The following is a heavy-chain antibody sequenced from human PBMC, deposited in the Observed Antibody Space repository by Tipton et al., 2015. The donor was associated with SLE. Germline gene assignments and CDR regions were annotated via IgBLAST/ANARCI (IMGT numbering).Heavy chain of an antibody. D-gene: IGHD3-10*01. J-gene: IGHJ4*02. Sequence: GSLRLSCAASGFTFSSYAMHWVRQAPGKGLVWVAQITPDGSSTKYADSVKGRFTISRDNVKNTLYLQMNGLTGEDTAVYYCARVAYDSGDWGFDSWGQGTLVTVSS. CDR1: GFTFSSYA. CDR2: ITPDGSST. CDR3: ARVAYDSGDWGFDS. V-gene: IGHV3-74*03.